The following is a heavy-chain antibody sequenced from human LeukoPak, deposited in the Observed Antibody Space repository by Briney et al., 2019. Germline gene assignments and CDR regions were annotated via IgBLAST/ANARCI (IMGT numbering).Heavy chain of an antibody. CDR3: ARRWIQLWFDDDAFDI. J-gene: IGHJ3*02. D-gene: IGHD5-18*01. V-gene: IGHV3-74*01. Sequence: GGSLRLSCAASGFTFSSYWMHWVRQAPGKGLVWVSRINTDGSSTSYADSVKGRFTISRDNAKNTLYLQMNSLRAEDTAVYYCARRWIQLWFDDDAFDIWGQGTMVTVSS. CDR1: GFTFSSYW. CDR2: INTDGSST.